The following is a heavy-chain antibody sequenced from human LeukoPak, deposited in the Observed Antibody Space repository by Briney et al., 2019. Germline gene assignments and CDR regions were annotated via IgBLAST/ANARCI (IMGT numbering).Heavy chain of an antibody. CDR1: GGSISSYY. CDR2: IYISGST. Sequence: SETLSLTCTVSGGSISSYYWSWIRQPAGKGLEWIGRIYISGSTNYNPSLRSRVTMSVDTSKNQFSLKLSSVTAADTAVYYCARDRGTWNDDGFDYWGQGTLVTVSS. V-gene: IGHV4-4*07. J-gene: IGHJ4*02. CDR3: ARDRGTWNDDGFDY. D-gene: IGHD1-1*01.